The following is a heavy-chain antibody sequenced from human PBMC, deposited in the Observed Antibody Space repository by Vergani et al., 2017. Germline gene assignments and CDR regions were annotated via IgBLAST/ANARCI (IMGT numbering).Heavy chain of an antibody. J-gene: IGHJ6*03. CDR1: GFTFS. CDR3: ARAVGDYCCYYMDV. CDR2: SSSYI. V-gene: IGHV3-21*01. Sequence: EVQLVESGGGLVKPGGSLRLSCAASGFTFSSSSSYIYYADSVKGRFTISRDNAKNSLYLQMNSLRAEDTAVYYCARAVGDYCCYYMDVWGKGTTVTVSS.